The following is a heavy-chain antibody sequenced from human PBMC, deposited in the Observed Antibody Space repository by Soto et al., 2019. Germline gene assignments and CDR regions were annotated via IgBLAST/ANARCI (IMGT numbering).Heavy chain of an antibody. Sequence: SETLSLTCTVSGGSISSGGYYWSWIRQHPGKGLEWIGYIYYSGSTYYNPSLKSRVTISVDTSKNQFSLKLSSVTAADTAVYYCARDLRYFDWLDWLDPWGQGTLVTVSS. D-gene: IGHD3-9*01. CDR1: GGSISSGGYY. CDR3: ARDLRYFDWLDWLDP. CDR2: IYYSGST. V-gene: IGHV4-31*03. J-gene: IGHJ5*02.